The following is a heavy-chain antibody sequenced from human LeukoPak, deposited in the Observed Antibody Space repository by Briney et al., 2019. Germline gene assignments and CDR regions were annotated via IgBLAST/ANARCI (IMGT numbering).Heavy chain of an antibody. D-gene: IGHD3-10*01. CDR2: ITDSAGST. Sequence: GGSLRLSCAASGFTFSSYAMSWVRQAPGEGLEWVSAITDSAGSTYHADSVKGRFTISRDNSKNTLYLQMKSLRAEDTAVYYCAKGSSGSRPYYFHYWGQGTLVTVSS. CDR1: GFTFSSYA. V-gene: IGHV3-23*01. CDR3: AKGSSGSRPYYFHY. J-gene: IGHJ4*02.